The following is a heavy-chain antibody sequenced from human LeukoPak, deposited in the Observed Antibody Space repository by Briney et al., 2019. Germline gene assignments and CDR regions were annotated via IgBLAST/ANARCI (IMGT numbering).Heavy chain of an antibody. Sequence: PSETLSLTCTVSGGSISSYYWNWIRQPPGKALEWLGYAYYSGSTNYNPSLKTRLTISVDTSKAQFSLTLNSVTAADTAVYHCARQSDPYYHYGLDFWGQGTTVIVSS. J-gene: IGHJ6*02. CDR1: GGSISSYY. CDR2: AYYSGST. CDR3: ARQSDPYYHYGLDF. V-gene: IGHV4-59*01.